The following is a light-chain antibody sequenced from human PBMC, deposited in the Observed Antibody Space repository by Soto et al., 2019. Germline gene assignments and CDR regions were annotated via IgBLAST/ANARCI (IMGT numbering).Light chain of an antibody. V-gene: IGLV1-40*01. CDR1: SSNIGAGYD. CDR3: QSYDSSLTRKV. CDR2: GNS. J-gene: IGLJ1*01. Sequence: QAVVTQPPSVSGAPGQRVTISCTGSSSNIGAGYDVHWYQQLPGTAPKLLIYGNSNRPSGVPDRFSGSKSGTSASLAITGLQAEDEADYYCQSYDSSLTRKVFGTGTKLTVL.